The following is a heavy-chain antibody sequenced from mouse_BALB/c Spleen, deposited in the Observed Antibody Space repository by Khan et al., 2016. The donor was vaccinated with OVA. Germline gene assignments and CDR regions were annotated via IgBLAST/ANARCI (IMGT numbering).Heavy chain of an antibody. J-gene: IGHJ3*01. CDR1: GFNIKDTY. V-gene: IGHV14-3*02. CDR3: ARQLGLRAWFAD. D-gene: IGHD3-1*01. CDR2: IDPANGNT. Sequence: EVQLQESGAELVKPGASVKLSCTASGFNIKDTYMHWVKQRPEQGLEWIGRIDPANGNTKYDPKFQGKATITADTSSNTAYLQLSSLTSEDTAVYYCARQLGLRAWFADWGQGTLVTVSA.